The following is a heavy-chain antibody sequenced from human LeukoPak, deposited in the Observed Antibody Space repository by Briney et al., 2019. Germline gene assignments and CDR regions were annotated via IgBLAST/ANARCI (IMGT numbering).Heavy chain of an antibody. CDR1: GFTFSSYW. J-gene: IGHJ4*02. CDR3: ARDTRTVVTRDFDY. Sequence: PGGSLRLSCGASGFTFSSYWMHWVRQAPGKGLVWVSRINNDGSSTSYADSVQGRFTISRDNAKNSLYLQMNSLRAEDTAVYYCARDTRTVVTRDFDYWGQGTLVTVSS. V-gene: IGHV3-74*01. D-gene: IGHD4-23*01. CDR2: INNDGSST.